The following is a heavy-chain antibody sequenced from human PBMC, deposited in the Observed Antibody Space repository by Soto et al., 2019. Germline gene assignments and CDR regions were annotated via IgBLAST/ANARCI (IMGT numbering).Heavy chain of an antibody. CDR1: WFTFSGSA. CDR3: TSVATAGFY. CDR2: IRSKANSYAT. Sequence: PGGSLRLSCAASWFTFSGSAMHWVRQASGKGLEWVGRIRSKANSYATAYAASVKGRFTISRDDSKTTAYLQMNSLKTEDTAVYYCTSVATAGFYWGLGTLVTVSS. J-gene: IGHJ4*02. D-gene: IGHD6-13*01. V-gene: IGHV3-73*01.